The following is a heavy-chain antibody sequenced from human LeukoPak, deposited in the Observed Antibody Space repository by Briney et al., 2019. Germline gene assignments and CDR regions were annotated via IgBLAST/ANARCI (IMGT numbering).Heavy chain of an antibody. V-gene: IGHV3-7*01. J-gene: IGHJ4*02. CDR1: GFTFSSYW. Sequence: GGSLRLSCAASGFTFSSYWMSWVRQAPGKGLEWVANIKQDGSEKYYVDSVKGRFTISRDNAKNSLYLQMNSLRAEDTAVYYCAREHHYYDSRASSLYWGQGTLVTVSS. D-gene: IGHD3-22*01. CDR3: AREHHYYDSRASSLY. CDR2: IKQDGSEK.